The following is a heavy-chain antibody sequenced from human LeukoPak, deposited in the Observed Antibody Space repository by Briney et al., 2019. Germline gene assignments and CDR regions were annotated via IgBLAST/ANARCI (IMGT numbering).Heavy chain of an antibody. Sequence: ASVKVSCKASGYTFTSYDINWVRQATGQGLEWMGWMNPNSGNTGYAQKFQGRVTITRNTSISTAYMELSSLRSEDTAVYYCASAEKDYGDGLIDYWGQGTLVTVSS. V-gene: IGHV1-8*01. D-gene: IGHD4-17*01. CDR1: GYTFTSYD. CDR2: MNPNSGNT. J-gene: IGHJ4*02. CDR3: ASAEKDYGDGLIDY.